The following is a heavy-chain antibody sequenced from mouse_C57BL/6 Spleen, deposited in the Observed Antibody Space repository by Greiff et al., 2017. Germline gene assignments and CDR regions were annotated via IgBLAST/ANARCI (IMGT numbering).Heavy chain of an antibody. V-gene: IGHV1-81*01. Sequence: VQLQQSGAELARPGASVKLSCKASGYTFTSYGISWVKQSNGQGLEWIGESYPRSGNTYYTAEFKGKATLTADKSSSTAYMELRSLTSEDSAVYICARRRPEDYYAIDYWGQGTSGTVTS. CDR3: ARRRPEDYYAIDY. CDR2: SYPRSGNT. CDR1: GYTFTSYG. J-gene: IGHJ4*01.